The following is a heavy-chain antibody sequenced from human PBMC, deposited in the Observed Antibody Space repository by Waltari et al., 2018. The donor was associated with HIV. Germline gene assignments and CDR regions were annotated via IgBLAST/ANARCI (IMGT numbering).Heavy chain of an antibody. J-gene: IGHJ5*02. CDR3: ARVLFAVGSNWFDP. V-gene: IGHV4-59*01. D-gene: IGHD1-26*01. Sequence: QVQLQESGPGLVKPSETLSLTCTVSGGSFNSYYWTWIRQPPGKGLEWIGYIYYTGRTNCNPSLKGRVTISVDTSKNQFSLKLSSVTAADTAVYYCARVLFAVGSNWFDPWGQGTLVTVSS. CDR2: IYYTGRT. CDR1: GGSFNSYY.